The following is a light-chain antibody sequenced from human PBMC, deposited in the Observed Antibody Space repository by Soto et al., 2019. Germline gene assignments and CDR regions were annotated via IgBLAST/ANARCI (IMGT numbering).Light chain of an antibody. CDR3: QQYNNWPAIT. V-gene: IGKV3D-15*01. Sequence: EIVLTQSPATLSVSPGERATFSCRASQSVNTNLAWYQQKPGQAPRLLIYGASTRATGIPATFSGSGSGTQFTLTISSLQSEDFAVYYCQQYNNWPAITFGQGTRLEIK. CDR1: QSVNTN. CDR2: GAS. J-gene: IGKJ5*01.